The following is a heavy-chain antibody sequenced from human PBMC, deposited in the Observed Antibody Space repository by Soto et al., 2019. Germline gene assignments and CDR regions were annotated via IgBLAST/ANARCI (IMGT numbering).Heavy chain of an antibody. V-gene: IGHV3-21*01. D-gene: IGHD2-15*01. CDR3: AKVVVVAASGAEGMDV. CDR2: ISSSSSYI. Sequence: GGSLRLSCAASGFTFSSYSMNWVRQAPGKGLEWVSSISSSSSYIYYADSVKGRFTISRDNAKNSLYLQMNSLRAEDTAVYYCAKVVVVAASGAEGMDVWGQGTTVTVSS. J-gene: IGHJ6*02. CDR1: GFTFSSYS.